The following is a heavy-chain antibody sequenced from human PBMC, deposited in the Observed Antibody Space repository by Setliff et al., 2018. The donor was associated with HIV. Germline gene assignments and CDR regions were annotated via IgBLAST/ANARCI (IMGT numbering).Heavy chain of an antibody. D-gene: IGHD3-22*01. Sequence: SETLSLTCTVSGDSVSNSRYYWAWIRQPPGKGLEYIGSIHYDERTYYNPSLKSRVTISLDTSKNQFSLNLTSVTAADTAVYYCASRIYYYDSNNFLREEGFDPWGQGTLVTVSS. V-gene: IGHV4-39*01. CDR1: GDSVSNSRYY. CDR2: IHYDERT. CDR3: ASRIYYYDSNNFLREEGFDP. J-gene: IGHJ5*02.